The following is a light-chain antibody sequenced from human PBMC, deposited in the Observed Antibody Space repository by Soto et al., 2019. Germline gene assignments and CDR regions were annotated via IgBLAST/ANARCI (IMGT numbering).Light chain of an antibody. V-gene: IGKV3-15*01. CDR1: QSVSSN. Sequence: EIVMTQSPATLSVSPGERATLSCRASQSVSSNLAWYQQKPGQAPRLLIYGASTSATGIPARSSGSGSGTEFTLTISSLQSEDFAVYYCQQYNNWPPSITFGQGTRLEIK. CDR3: QQYNNWPPSIT. CDR2: GAS. J-gene: IGKJ5*01.